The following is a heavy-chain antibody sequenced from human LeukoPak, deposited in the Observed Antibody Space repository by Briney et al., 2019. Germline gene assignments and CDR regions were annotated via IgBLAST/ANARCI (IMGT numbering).Heavy chain of an antibody. V-gene: IGHV3-23*01. D-gene: IGHD6-19*01. CDR2: ISGSGGST. CDR1: GFTFSSYA. CDR3: AKDTGYSSGWYYYYYGMDV. J-gene: IGHJ6*02. Sequence: GRSLRLSCAASGFTFSSYAMSWVRQAPGKGLKWVSAISGSGGSTYYADSVKGRFTISRDNSKNTLYLQMNSLRAEDTAVYYCAKDTGYSSGWYYYYYGMDVWGQGTTVTVSS.